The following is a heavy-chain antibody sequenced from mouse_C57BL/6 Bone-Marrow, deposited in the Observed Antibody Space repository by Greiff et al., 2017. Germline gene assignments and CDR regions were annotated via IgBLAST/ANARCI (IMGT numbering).Heavy chain of an antibody. CDR3: ARHDYYDYDGYFDV. CDR1: GFTFSDYY. Sequence: EVQRVESGGGLVQPGGSLKLSCAASGFTFSDYYMYWVRQTPEKRLEWVAYISNGGGSTYYPDTVKGRFTISRDNAKNTLYLQMSRLKSEDTAMYYCARHDYYDYDGYFDVWGTGTTVTVSS. V-gene: IGHV5-12*01. CDR2: ISNGGGST. J-gene: IGHJ1*03. D-gene: IGHD2-4*01.